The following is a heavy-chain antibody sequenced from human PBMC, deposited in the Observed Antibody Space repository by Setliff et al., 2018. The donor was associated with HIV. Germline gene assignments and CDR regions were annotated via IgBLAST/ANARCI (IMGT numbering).Heavy chain of an antibody. J-gene: IGHJ4*02. CDR1: GGSISSSDYY. D-gene: IGHD5-18*01. CDR3: ARAGSYGWDY. V-gene: IGHV4-39*07. CDR2: IYYSGST. Sequence: SETLSLTCTVSGGSISSSDYYWGWIRQPPGKGLEWIGSIYYSGSTNYNPSLKSRLTISVDTSKNQVSLKLSSVTAADTAVYYCARAGSYGWDYWGQGTLVTVSS.